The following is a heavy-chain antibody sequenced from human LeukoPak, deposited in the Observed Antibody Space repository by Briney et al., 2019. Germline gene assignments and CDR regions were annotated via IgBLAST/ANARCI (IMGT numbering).Heavy chain of an antibody. CDR3: ARINKEGGLPRGLDC. D-gene: IGHD3-10*01. CDR1: GASISSYH. J-gene: IGHJ4*02. CDR2: IYKGGGT. Sequence: SETLSLTCTVSGASISSYHWGWLRQPPGKGLEWIGLIYKGGGTHYSPSLESRISISGDTSKDQFSLRLTSVTAADTAVYYCARINKEGGLPRGLDCWGQGGLVTVST. V-gene: IGHV4-59*08.